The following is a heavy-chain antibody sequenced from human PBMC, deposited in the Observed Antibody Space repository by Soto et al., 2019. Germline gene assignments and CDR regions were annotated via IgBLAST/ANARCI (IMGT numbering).Heavy chain of an antibody. J-gene: IGHJ4*02. Sequence: GGSLRLSCAASGFTFSSYAMSWVRQAPGKGLEWVSAISGSGGSTYYADSVKGRFTISRDNSKNTLYLQMNSLRAEDTPVYYCAKVPGLESIAARAVGDGWGQGTLVTVSS. V-gene: IGHV3-23*01. CDR1: GFTFSSYA. CDR2: ISGSGGST. D-gene: IGHD6-6*01. CDR3: AKVPGLESIAARAVGDG.